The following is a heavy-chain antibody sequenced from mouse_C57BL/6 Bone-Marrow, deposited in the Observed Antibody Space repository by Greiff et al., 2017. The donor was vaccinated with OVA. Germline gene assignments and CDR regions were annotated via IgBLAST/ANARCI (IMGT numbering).Heavy chain of an antibody. CDR3: AREGDGYYGAWFAY. CDR1: GSTFTSYW. CDR2: IDPSASYT. V-gene: IGHV1-69*01. Sequence: QVQLKQPGAELVMPGASVKLSCKASGSTFTSYWMHWVQQRPGQGLEWIGEIDPSASYTNYNQKFKGKSTLTVDKSSSTAYMQLSSLTSEDSAVYYCAREGDGYYGAWFAYWGQGTLVTVSA. J-gene: IGHJ3*01. D-gene: IGHD2-3*01.